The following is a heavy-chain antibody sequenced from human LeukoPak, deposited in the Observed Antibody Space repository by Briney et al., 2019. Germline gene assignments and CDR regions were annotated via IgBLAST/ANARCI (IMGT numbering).Heavy chain of an antibody. Sequence: GGSLRLSCTASEFTFSSFAMSWVRQAPGKGLEWVSAISGSAATTFYADSVRGRFTISRDNSKNTLYLQMNSLRAEDTAVYYCAKAGICSGGSCCSGSTWAYYYYYGMDVWGQGTTVTVSS. D-gene: IGHD2-15*01. CDR2: ISGSAATT. V-gene: IGHV3-23*01. CDR1: EFTFSSFA. J-gene: IGHJ6*02. CDR3: AKAGICSGGSCCSGSTWAYYYYYGMDV.